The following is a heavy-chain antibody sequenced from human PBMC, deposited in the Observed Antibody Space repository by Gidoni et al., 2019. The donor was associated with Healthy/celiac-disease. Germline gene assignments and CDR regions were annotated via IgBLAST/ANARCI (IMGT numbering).Heavy chain of an antibody. D-gene: IGHD6-13*01. J-gene: IGHJ4*02. V-gene: IGHV3-21*01. Sequence: EVQLVEYGGGLVKPGGSLRLSCAASGLTFSSYSMNWVRQAPGKGLEWVSSIRSSSSYTYYADSVKGRFTISRDNAKNSLYLQMNGLRAEDTAVYYCARDGYSSSWHPWGYWGQGTLVTVSS. CDR1: GLTFSSYS. CDR3: ARDGYSSSWHPWGY. CDR2: IRSSSSYT.